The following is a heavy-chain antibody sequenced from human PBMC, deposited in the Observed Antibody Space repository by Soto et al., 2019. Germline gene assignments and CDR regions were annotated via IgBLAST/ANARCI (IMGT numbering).Heavy chain of an antibody. J-gene: IGHJ4*02. CDR1: GGSISSGGYS. CDR2: IYHSGST. V-gene: IGHV4-30-2*03. Sequence: PSETLSLTCAVSGGSISSGGYSWSWVRQPPGKGLEWIGYIYHSGSTYYNPSLKSRVTISVDTSKNHFSLKLSYVTAADRAVYYCARRYSGGEFDYWGQGTPVTVSS. CDR3: ARRYSGGEFDY. D-gene: IGHD5-12*01.